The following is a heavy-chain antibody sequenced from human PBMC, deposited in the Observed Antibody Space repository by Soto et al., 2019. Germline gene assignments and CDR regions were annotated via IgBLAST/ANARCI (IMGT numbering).Heavy chain of an antibody. J-gene: IGHJ6*01. CDR1: VGALSSNA. Sequence: SAKVCCDESVGALSSNANGCLCQAPGHGLEWMGGIIPIFGTANYAQKFQGRVTITADKSTSTAYMELNSLRAGDTAVYYCVIQGGHSSSRGICSGMDVWGQGTSVTV. CDR2: IIPIFGTA. D-gene: IGHD6-13*01. V-gene: IGHV1-69*06. CDR3: VIQGGHSSSRGICSGMDV.